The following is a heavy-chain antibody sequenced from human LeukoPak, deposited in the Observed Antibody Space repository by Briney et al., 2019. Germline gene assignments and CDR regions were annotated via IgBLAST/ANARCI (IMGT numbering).Heavy chain of an antibody. Sequence: GGSLTLSCAVSGVTFRSYWMRWVRQAPGKGLEWVAYIKEDGREKFYVDSVKGPFTISRDNAKNSLYLQMNSLRAEDTAVYYCARDLIYGGNSGFCDYWGQGTLVTASS. CDR2: IKEDGREK. D-gene: IGHD4-23*01. V-gene: IGHV3-7*01. J-gene: IGHJ4*02. CDR1: GVTFRSYW. CDR3: ARDLIYGGNSGFCDY.